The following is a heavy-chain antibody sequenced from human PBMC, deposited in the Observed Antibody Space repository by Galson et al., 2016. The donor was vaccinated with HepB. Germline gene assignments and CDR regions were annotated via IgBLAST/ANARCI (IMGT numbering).Heavy chain of an antibody. Sequence: QSGAEVKKPGESLKISCKGSGYNFTGFWIGWVRQVPGKGLELMGIIYPGDSDTRYSPSFQGQVTISADKSINTAYLQWSSLKSSDTAIYYCARHKPRGKTITAARYWGQGSLVTVSS. CDR1: GYNFTGFW. V-gene: IGHV5-51*01. D-gene: IGHD5-24*01. J-gene: IGHJ4*02. CDR2: IYPGDSDT. CDR3: ARHKPRGKTITAARY.